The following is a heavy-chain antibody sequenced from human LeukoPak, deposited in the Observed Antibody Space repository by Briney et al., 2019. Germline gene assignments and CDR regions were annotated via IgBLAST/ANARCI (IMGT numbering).Heavy chain of an antibody. J-gene: IGHJ4*02. D-gene: IGHD2-2*01. CDR1: GDSVSSNSAA. CDR3: ARDRGPKYQLLTYYFDY. CDR2: TYYRSKWYN. Sequence: SQTLSLTCAISGDSVSSNSAAWNWIRQSPSRGLEWLGRTYYRSKWYNDYAVSVKSRITINPDTSKNQFSLQLNSVTPEDTAVYYCARDRGPKYQLLTYYFDYWGRGTLVTVSS. V-gene: IGHV6-1*01.